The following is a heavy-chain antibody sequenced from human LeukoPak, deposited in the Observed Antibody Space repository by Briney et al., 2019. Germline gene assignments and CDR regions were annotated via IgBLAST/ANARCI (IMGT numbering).Heavy chain of an antibody. J-gene: IGHJ4*02. Sequence: GGSLRDSCAASGFTVSSNFMSWVRQAPGKGLEWVSVIYSGGSTYYADSVKGRFTISRDNSKNTLYLQMNSLRVEDTAVYYCALGLVTDYWGQGTLVTVSS. CDR1: GFTVSSNF. CDR2: IYSGGST. D-gene: IGHD3-9*01. V-gene: IGHV3-66*01. CDR3: ALGLVTDY.